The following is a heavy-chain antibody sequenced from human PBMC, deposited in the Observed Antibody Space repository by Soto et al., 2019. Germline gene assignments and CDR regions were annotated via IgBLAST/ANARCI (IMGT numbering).Heavy chain of an antibody. CDR3: ARGGWRQIDY. Sequence: SETLSLTCAVYGGPFRGYYWSWIRQPPGKGLEWIGEINHSGSTNYNPSLKSRVTMSVDTSKNQFSLKLISVTAADTAVYYCARGGWRQIDYWGQGTLVTVSS. D-gene: IGHD3-3*01. CDR2: INHSGST. V-gene: IGHV4-34*01. CDR1: GGPFRGYY. J-gene: IGHJ4*02.